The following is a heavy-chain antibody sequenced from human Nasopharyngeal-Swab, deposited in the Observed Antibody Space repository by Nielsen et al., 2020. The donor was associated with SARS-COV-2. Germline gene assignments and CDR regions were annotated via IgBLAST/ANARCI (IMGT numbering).Heavy chain of an antibody. Sequence: GGSLRLSCAASGFTFSSYAMSWVRQAPGKGLEWVSAISGSGGSTYYADSVKGRFTISRDNSKNTLYLQMNSLRAEDTAVYYCARKSQTGYSSGWRYYYYGMDVWGQGTTVTVSS. CDR1: GFTFSSYA. CDR2: ISGSGGST. D-gene: IGHD6-19*01. V-gene: IGHV3-23*01. CDR3: ARKSQTGYSSGWRYYYYGMDV. J-gene: IGHJ6*02.